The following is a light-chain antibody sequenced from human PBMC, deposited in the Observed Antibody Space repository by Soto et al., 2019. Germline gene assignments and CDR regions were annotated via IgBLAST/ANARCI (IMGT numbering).Light chain of an antibody. Sequence: SYELTQPPSVSVSPGLTVSITCSGDKSGDKYVWWYQQKPGQSPVLVIYQDNKRPSGIPERFSGSNSGNTATLTISGTQAMDEADYYCQAWDSSLVVFGGGTKVTVL. CDR3: QAWDSSLVV. CDR1: KSGDKY. CDR2: QDN. V-gene: IGLV3-1*01. J-gene: IGLJ2*01.